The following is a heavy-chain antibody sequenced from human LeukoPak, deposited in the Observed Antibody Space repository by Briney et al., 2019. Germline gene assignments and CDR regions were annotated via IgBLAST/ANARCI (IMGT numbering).Heavy chain of an antibody. V-gene: IGHV4-39*07. CDR3: ASRGEISPIPDYYYYMDV. Sequence: SETLSLTCTVSGGSISSSSYYWGWIRQPPGKGLEWIGSIYYSGSTYYNPSLKSRVTISVDTSKNQFSLKLSSVTAADTAVYYCASRGEISPIPDYYYYMDVWGKGTTVTVSS. J-gene: IGHJ6*03. D-gene: IGHD1-14*01. CDR2: IYYSGST. CDR1: GGSISSSSYY.